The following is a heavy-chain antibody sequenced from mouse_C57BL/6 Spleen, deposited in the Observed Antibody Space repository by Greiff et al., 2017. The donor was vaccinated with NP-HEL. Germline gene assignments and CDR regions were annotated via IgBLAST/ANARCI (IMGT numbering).Heavy chain of an antibody. CDR1: GYTFTDYE. CDR3: TEGVYYSNFAY. D-gene: IGHD2-5*01. J-gene: IGHJ3*01. Sequence: VQLQQSGAELVRPGASVTLSCKASGYTFTDYEMHWVKQTPVHGLEWIGAIDPETGGTAYNQKFKGKAILTADKSSSTAYMELRSLTSEDSAVYYCTEGVYYSNFAYWGQGTLVTVSA. CDR2: IDPETGGT. V-gene: IGHV1-15*01.